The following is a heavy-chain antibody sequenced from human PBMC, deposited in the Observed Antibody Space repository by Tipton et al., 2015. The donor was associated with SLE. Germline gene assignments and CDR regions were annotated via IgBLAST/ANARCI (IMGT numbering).Heavy chain of an antibody. J-gene: IGHJ4*02. V-gene: IGHV4-30-4*01. D-gene: IGHD5-18*01. Sequence: TLSLTCTVSGGSIRSGDYYWSWIRQPPGKGLEWIGYIYYSGSTYYNPSLKSRVTISVDTSKNQFSLKLSSVTAADTAVYYCARGDLGYSYGVPLVYWGQGTLVTVSS. CDR3: ARGDLGYSYGVPLVY. CDR2: IYYSGST. CDR1: GGSIRSGDYY.